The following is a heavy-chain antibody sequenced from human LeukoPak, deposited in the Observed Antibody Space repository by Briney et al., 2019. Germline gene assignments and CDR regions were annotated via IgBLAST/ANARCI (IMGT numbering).Heavy chain of an antibody. J-gene: IGHJ5*02. D-gene: IGHD2-2*01. V-gene: IGHV3-21*01. CDR2: ISSSSSYI. CDR3: ARDHRGRYCISTSCFLA. CDR1: GFTFSSYS. Sequence: HPGGSLRLSCAASGFTFSSYSMNWVRHAPGKGLEWVSPISSSSSYIYYADSVKGRFTISRDNAKTSLYLQMNSLRAEDTAVYYCARDHRGRYCISTSCFLAWGKGTLVTVSS.